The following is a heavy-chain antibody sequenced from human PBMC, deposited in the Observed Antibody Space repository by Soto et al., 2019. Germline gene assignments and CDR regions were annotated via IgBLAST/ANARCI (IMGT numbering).Heavy chain of an antibody. Sequence: SETLSLTCTVSGGSISIFEFYWSCIRQLPGKGLEWIATIYDSGSGSTYYSPSLKGRVTISLDTSEIHFSLKLRSVTAADTAIYYCASHGVRGELLPWFDPWGRGTLVTVSS. CDR1: GGSISIFEFY. J-gene: IGHJ5*02. V-gene: IGHV4-39*02. CDR3: ASHGVRGELLPWFDP. D-gene: IGHD1-7*01. CDR2: IYDSGSGST.